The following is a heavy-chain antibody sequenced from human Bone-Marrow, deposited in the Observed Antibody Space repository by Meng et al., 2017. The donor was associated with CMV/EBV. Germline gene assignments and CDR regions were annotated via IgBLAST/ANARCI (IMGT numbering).Heavy chain of an antibody. D-gene: IGHD2-2*01. Sequence: GESLKISCAASGFTFSSYAMSWVRQAPGKGLEWVSAISGSGGSTYYADSVKGRFTISRDNSKNTLYLQMNSLRAEDTAVYYCARVDCSSTSCSDDAFDIWGQGTMVTVSS. V-gene: IGHV3-23*01. J-gene: IGHJ3*02. CDR2: ISGSGGST. CDR3: ARVDCSSTSCSDDAFDI. CDR1: GFTFSSYA.